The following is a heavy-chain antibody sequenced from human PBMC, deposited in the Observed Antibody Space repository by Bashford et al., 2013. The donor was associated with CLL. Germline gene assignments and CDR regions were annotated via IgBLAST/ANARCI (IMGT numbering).Heavy chain of an antibody. Sequence: GGSLRLSCAASGFTVSSNYMSWVRQAPGKGLEWVSVIYSCGSTYYADSVKGRFTISRDNSKNTLYLQMNSLRAEDTAVYYCARESGGGWSASQKMSFDIVGPKGQWSPSPQ. J-gene: IGHJ3*02. D-gene: IGHD6-19*01. CDR1: GFTVSSNY. V-gene: IGHV3-66*03. CDR2: IYSCGST. CDR3: ARESGGGWSASQKMSFDI.